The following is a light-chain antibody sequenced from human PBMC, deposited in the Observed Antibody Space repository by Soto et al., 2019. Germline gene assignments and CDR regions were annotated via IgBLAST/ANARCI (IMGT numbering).Light chain of an antibody. CDR1: TSNIGSNT. CDR2: SNN. Sequence: QAVVTQPLSASGTPVQRVTVSCSGSTSNIGSNTVNWYQQITGTAPKLLFYSNNQRPSGVPDRFYGSKSGTSASLAISGLQSEDEAAYYCAAWDDSLHGPVFGGGITLTVL. J-gene: IGLJ3*02. CDR3: AAWDDSLHGPV. V-gene: IGLV1-44*01.